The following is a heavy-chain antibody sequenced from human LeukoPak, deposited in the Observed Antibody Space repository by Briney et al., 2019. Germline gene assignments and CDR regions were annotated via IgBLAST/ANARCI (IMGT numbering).Heavy chain of an antibody. D-gene: IGHD5-18*01. J-gene: IGHJ4*02. CDR2: ISSSSIYI. Sequence: GGSLRLSCAVSGFTFSSHSMNWVRQAPGKGLEWVSSISSSSIYIYYADSVKGRFTISRDNAKNSLYLQMNSLRAEDTAVYYCARSGYNYGYWFDYWGQGTLVTVSS. V-gene: IGHV3-21*01. CDR3: ARSGYNYGYWFDY. CDR1: GFTFSSHS.